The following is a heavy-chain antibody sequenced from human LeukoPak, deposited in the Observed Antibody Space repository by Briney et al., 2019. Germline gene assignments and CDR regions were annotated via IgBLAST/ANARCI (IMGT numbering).Heavy chain of an antibody. CDR2: ISSSSSYI. D-gene: IGHD4-17*01. J-gene: IGHJ4*02. CDR1: GFTFSSYR. CDR3: ARDYGDYGGLGY. Sequence: PGGSLRLSCAASGFTFSSYRMNWVRQAPGKGLESLSSISSSSSYIYYADSVKGRFTISRDNAKNSLYLQMNSLRAEDTAVYYCARDYGDYGGLGYWGQGTLVTVSS. V-gene: IGHV3-21*01.